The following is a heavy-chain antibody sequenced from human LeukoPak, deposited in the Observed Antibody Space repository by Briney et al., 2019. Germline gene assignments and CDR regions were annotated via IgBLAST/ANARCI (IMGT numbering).Heavy chain of an antibody. V-gene: IGHV4-34*01. CDR1: GGSFSGYY. D-gene: IGHD2-15*01. J-gene: IGHJ6*02. CDR3: ARDDCSGGSCYGTAAHYYYYGMDV. Sequence: PSETLSLTCAVYGGSFSGYYWSWIRQPPGKGLEWIGEINHSGSTNYNPSLKSRVTISVDTSKNQFSLKLSSVTAADTVVYYCARDDCSGGSCYGTAAHYYYYGMDVWGQGTTVTVSS. CDR2: INHSGST.